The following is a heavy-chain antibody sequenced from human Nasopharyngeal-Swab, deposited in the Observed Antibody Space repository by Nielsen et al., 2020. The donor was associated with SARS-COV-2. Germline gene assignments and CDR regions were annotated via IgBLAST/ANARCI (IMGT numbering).Heavy chain of an antibody. J-gene: IGHJ4*02. D-gene: IGHD6-13*01. CDR3: AKDKKARGDSSSWTTDY. CDR2: ISYDGSNK. Sequence: WIRQPPGKGLEWVAVISYDGSNKYYADSVKGRFTISRDNSKNTLYLQMNSLRAEDTAVYYCAKDKKARGDSSSWTTDYWGQGTRVTVSS. V-gene: IGHV3-30*18.